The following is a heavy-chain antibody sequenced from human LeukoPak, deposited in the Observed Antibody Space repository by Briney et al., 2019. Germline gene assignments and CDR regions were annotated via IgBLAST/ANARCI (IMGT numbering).Heavy chain of an antibody. J-gene: IGHJ4*02. CDR1: GGSFSGYY. V-gene: IGHV4-34*01. D-gene: IGHD3-10*01. CDR3: ARRGGRGTWQRNPPYFDY. Sequence: PSETLSLTCAVYGGSFSGYYWSWIRQPPGKGLEWIGEINHSGSTNYNPSLKSRVTISVDTSKNQFSLKLSSVTAADTAVYYCARRGGRGTWQRNPPYFDYWGQGTLVTVSS. CDR2: INHSGST.